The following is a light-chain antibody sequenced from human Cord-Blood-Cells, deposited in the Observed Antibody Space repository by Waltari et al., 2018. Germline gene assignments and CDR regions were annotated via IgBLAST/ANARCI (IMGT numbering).Light chain of an antibody. Sequence: DIQLTQSPSFLSASVGDRVTITCRASQGISSYLAWYQQKPGKAPKLLIYAASPLQSGVPSRFSGSGSGTEFTLTISNLQPEDFATYYCQQLNSYPYSFGQGTKLEIK. CDR1: QGISSY. V-gene: IGKV1-9*01. CDR3: QQLNSYPYS. J-gene: IGKJ2*03. CDR2: AAS.